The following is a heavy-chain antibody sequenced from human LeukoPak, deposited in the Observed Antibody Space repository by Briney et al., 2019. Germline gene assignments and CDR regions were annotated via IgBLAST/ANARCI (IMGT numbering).Heavy chain of an antibody. CDR3: ARGGSDTAMAHDY. Sequence: GGSLRLSCAASGFTLSTYSMNWVRQAPGKGLMWVSRINRGGSRTDYADSVKGRFTISRDDAKNTLYLQLNSLRAEDTAVYFCARGGSDTAMAHDYWGQGTLVTVSS. J-gene: IGHJ4*02. D-gene: IGHD5-18*01. CDR1: GFTLSTYS. V-gene: IGHV3-74*01. CDR2: INRGGSRT.